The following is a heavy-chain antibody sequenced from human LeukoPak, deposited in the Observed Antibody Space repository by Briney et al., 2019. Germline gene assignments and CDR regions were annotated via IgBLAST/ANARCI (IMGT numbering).Heavy chain of an antibody. J-gene: IGHJ3*02. D-gene: IGHD3-10*01. CDR3: ARSDGYGLVDI. Sequence: SETLSLTCTVSGGSISSYYWSWIRQPPGKGLEWIGRIYTSGSTHYNPSLKSRVTISVDTSKNQFSLTLSSVTAADTAVYYCARSDGYGLVDIWGQGTMVTVSS. CDR2: IYTSGST. V-gene: IGHV4-4*07. CDR1: GGSISSYY.